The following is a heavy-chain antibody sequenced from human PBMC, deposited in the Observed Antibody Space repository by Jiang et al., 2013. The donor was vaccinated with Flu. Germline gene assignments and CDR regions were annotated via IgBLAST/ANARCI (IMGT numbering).Heavy chain of an antibody. CDR3: ARVFGVGATYYYYYGMDV. CDR2: ISYDGSNK. Sequence: CAASGFTFSSYAMHWVRQAPGKGLEWVAVISYDGSNKYYADSVKGRFTISRDNSKNTLYLQMNSLRAEDTAVYYCARVFGVGATYYYYYGMDVWGQGTTVTVSS. CDR1: GFTFSSYA. J-gene: IGHJ6*02. D-gene: IGHD1-26*01. V-gene: IGHV3-30-3*01.